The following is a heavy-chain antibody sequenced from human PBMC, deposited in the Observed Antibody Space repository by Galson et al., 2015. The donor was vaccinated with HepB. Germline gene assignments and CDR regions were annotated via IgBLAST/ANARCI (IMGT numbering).Heavy chain of an antibody. V-gene: IGHV5-51*01. CDR2: IYPGDSDT. J-gene: IGHJ6*02. Sequence: QSGAEVKKPGESLKISCKGSGYSFTYYWIGWVRQMPGKGLEWMGIIYPGDSDTRYSPSFQGQVTISADKSISTAYLQWSSLKASDTAMYYCARHPVRGLLNHYGMDVWGQGTTVTVSS. CDR1: GYSFTYYW. D-gene: IGHD3-10*01. CDR3: ARHPVRGLLNHYGMDV.